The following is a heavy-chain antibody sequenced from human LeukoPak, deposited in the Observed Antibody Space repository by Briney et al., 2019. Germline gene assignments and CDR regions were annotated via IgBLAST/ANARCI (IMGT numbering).Heavy chain of an antibody. Sequence: SETLSLTCTVSGGSISSYYWSWIRQPPGKGLEWIGYIYYSGSTNYNPSLKSRVTISVDTSKNQFSLKLSSVTAADTAVYYCARGAGFSGSYYDYWGQGTLVTVSS. V-gene: IGHV4-59*01. CDR3: ARGAGFSGSYYDY. CDR2: IYYSGST. CDR1: GGSISSYY. J-gene: IGHJ4*02. D-gene: IGHD3-10*01.